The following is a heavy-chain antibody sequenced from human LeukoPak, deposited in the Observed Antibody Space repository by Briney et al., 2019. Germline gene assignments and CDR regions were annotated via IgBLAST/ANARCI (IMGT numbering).Heavy chain of an antibody. Sequence: GGSLRLSCAASGFTFSSYAMSWVRQAPGKGLEWVSAISGSGGSTYYADSVKGRFTISRDNSKNTLYPQMNSLRAEDTAVYYCVKTRRGYYYDSSGYYSYWGQGTLVTVSS. CDR2: ISGSGGST. CDR3: VKTRRGYYYDSSGYYSY. V-gene: IGHV3-23*01. D-gene: IGHD3-22*01. CDR1: GFTFSSYA. J-gene: IGHJ4*02.